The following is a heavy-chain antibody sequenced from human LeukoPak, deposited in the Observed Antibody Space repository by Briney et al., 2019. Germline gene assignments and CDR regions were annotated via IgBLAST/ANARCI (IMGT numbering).Heavy chain of an antibody. CDR3: ARDWEQLSD. CDR1: GCTFSRYS. D-gene: IGHD6-6*01. J-gene: IGHJ4*02. Sequence: GGSLRLSCAASGCTFSRYSMNWVRQAPAKGLEWISYISSSSTSRYYADSVKGRLTISRDNAKNSLYLQMNSLRDEDTAVYYCARDWEQLSDWGQGTLVTISS. CDR2: ISSSSTSR. V-gene: IGHV3-48*02.